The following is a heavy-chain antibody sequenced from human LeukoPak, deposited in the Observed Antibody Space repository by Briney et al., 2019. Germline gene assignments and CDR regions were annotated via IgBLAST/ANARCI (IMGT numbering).Heavy chain of an antibody. CDR1: GFTFNVYA. CDR3: TRDVAPHYYSFHMDV. Sequence: PGGSLRLSCATSGFTFNVYAMHWVRQAPGKGLEWVGFIRSKAYGGTTEYAASVRGRFTISRDDSNDIAYLQMNSLKTEDTAVYYCTRDVAPHYYSFHMDVWGTGTTVTVSS. V-gene: IGHV3-49*04. CDR2: IRSKAYGGTT. J-gene: IGHJ6*03.